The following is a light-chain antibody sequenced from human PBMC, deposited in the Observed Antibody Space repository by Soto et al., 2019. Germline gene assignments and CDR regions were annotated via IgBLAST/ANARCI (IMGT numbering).Light chain of an antibody. CDR3: QQYGGSAPWT. J-gene: IGKJ1*01. CDR2: GAS. Sequence: EIVLTQPPGPLSVSPGDRVTLSCRASQTVNNNYLAWYQQKPGQAPRLLIYGASTPATGTPARFSGSGSGTDFTLTVSRLEPEEFAGYYCQQYGGSAPWTFGPGTKVDIK. CDR1: QTVNNNY. V-gene: IGKV3-20*01.